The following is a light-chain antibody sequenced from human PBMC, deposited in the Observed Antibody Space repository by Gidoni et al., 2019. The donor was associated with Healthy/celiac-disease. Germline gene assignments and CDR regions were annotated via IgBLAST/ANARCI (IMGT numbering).Light chain of an antibody. CDR3: QQSNEWPLT. J-gene: IGKJ1*01. CDR2: RAS. V-gene: IGKV3D-15*01. Sequence: VMTQSPATLSVSPGEGVTLSCRASQSVSTNLAWYQQRPGQAPRLLIYRASSRATGIPARFGGSGSGTEFTLTISSLQSEDFAVYYCQQSNEWPLTFGQGTKVEIK. CDR1: QSVSTN.